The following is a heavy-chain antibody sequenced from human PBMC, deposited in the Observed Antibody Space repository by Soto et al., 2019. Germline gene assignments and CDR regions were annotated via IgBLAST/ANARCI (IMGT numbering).Heavy chain of an antibody. CDR1: GYSFTNYI. Sequence: QVQLVQSGAEVKKPGTSVKISCKTSGYSFTNYILHWVRQAPGQGLEWMGWIDVGNGDIKYSQHFQGRVTMTGDTSASTAYMHLTSLRSEDTAVYYCAIDLKGGLISLILDYWCQGTLVTVSS. V-gene: IGHV1-3*01. CDR2: IDVGNGDI. J-gene: IGHJ4*02. CDR3: AIDLKGGLISLILDY. D-gene: IGHD3-16*01.